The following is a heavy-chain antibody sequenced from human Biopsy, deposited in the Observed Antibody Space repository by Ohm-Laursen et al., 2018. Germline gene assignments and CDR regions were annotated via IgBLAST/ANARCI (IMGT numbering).Heavy chain of an antibody. D-gene: IGHD2-8*01. CDR2: INCKTGAT. CDR1: SYTFTDYN. V-gene: IGHV1-2*06. Sequence: ASVKVSCKASSYTFTDYNIHWMRQAPGQGLEWLGHINCKTGATNYAQKFQGTVTMTRDTSISTAYLALGSLRSADTAIYYCARDPLNGHKHFDYWGQGSLVTVSS. CDR3: ARDPLNGHKHFDY. J-gene: IGHJ4*02.